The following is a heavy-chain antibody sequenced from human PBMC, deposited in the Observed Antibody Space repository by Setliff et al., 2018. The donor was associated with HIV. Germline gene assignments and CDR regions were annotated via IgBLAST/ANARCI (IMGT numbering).Heavy chain of an antibody. CDR3: VKSQWLRFDVFDV. J-gene: IGHJ3*01. CDR2: IKQDGNEE. CDR1: GFTFSTYW. V-gene: IGHV3-7*05. D-gene: IGHD5-12*01. Sequence: AGGSLRLSCSASGFTFSTYWMSWVRQPPGKGLEWVANIKQDGNEEDYLDSVKGRFTISRDNAKNSLYPHMNSLRAEDSAVYYCVKSQWLRFDVFDVWGQGTMVTVSS.